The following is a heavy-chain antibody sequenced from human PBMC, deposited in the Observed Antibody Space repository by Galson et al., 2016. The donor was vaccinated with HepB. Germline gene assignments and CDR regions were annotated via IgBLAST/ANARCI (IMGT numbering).Heavy chain of an antibody. J-gene: IGHJ4*02. V-gene: IGHV1-24*01. CDR3: ATDNEILTIFGVAPLRY. CDR1: GYTLSELS. CDR2: FDPEDGET. Sequence: SVKVSCKVSGYTLSELSMHWVRQAPGKGLEWMGGFDPEDGETIYAQKFQGRVTMTEDTSTDTAYMELSSLRSEDTAVYYCATDNEILTIFGVAPLRYWGQGTLGTVSS. D-gene: IGHD3-3*01.